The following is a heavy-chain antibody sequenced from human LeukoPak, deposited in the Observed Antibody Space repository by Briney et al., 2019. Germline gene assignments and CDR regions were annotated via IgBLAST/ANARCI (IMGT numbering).Heavy chain of an antibody. CDR2: FNYSGNT. CDR3: ARLNVLNNSVLHHFDR. Sequence: SETLSLTCTVSGGSISDYYWSWIPQPPGKGLEWIAYFNYSGNTDYNPSLKSRVTISVDTSKNHFSLKLNSVTATDTAVYYCARLNVLNNSVLHHFDRWGQGTLVTVSS. CDR1: GGSISDYY. D-gene: IGHD1/OR15-1a*01. V-gene: IGHV4-59*08. J-gene: IGHJ4*02.